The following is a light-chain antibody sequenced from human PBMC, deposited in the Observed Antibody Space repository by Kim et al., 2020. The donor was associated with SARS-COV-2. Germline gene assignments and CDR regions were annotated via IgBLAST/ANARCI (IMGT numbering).Light chain of an antibody. CDR1: QSISRY. V-gene: IGKV1-39*01. CDR3: QQNYFTPIT. CDR2: AAS. J-gene: IGKJ5*01. Sequence: DIQMTQSPSSLSASVGDRVTITCRASQSISRYLNWYQQKPGKASKLLISAASSLQSEVPSRFSGSASGADFTLTISSLQPGDSATYYCQQNYFTPITFGQGTRLEIK.